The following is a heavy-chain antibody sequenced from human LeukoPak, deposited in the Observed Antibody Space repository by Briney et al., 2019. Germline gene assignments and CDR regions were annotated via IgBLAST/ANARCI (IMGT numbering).Heavy chain of an antibody. CDR1: GGTFSSYA. CDR2: IIPIFGTA. D-gene: IGHD2-2*01. Sequence: ASVKVSCKASGGTFSSYAISWVRQAPGQGLEWMGGIIPIFGTANYAQKFQGRVTITTDESTSTAYMELSSLRSEDTAVYYCASSGYCSSTSCYRQYYFDYWGQGTLVTVSS. V-gene: IGHV1-69*05. CDR3: ASSGYCSSTSCYRQYYFDY. J-gene: IGHJ4*02.